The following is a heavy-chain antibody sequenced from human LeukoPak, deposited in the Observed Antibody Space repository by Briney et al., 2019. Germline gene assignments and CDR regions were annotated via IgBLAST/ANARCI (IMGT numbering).Heavy chain of an antibody. CDR1: GGTFSSYA. J-gene: IGHJ4*02. V-gene: IGHV1-69*13. CDR2: IIPIFGTA. Sequence: ASVKVSCKASGGTFSSYAISWVRQAPGQGLEWMGGIIPIFGTANYAQKFQGRVTITADESTSTAYMELSSLRSEDTAVYYCARVPITMVRGVREPGYYFDYWGQGTLVTVSS. D-gene: IGHD3-10*01. CDR3: ARVPITMVRGVREPGYYFDY.